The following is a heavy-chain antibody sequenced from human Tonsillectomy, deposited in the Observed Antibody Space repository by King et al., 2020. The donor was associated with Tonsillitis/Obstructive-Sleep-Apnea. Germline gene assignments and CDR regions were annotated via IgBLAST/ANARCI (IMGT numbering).Heavy chain of an antibody. CDR3: AKIGKGDYYYYYYMDV. CDR1: GFTFSSYA. Sequence: VQLVESGGGLVQPGGSLRLSCAASGFTFSSYAMSWVRQAPGKGLEWVSAIIVSGGSTYYADSVKGRFTISRDNSKNTLYLQMNSLRAEDTAVYYCAKIGKGDYYYYYYMDVWGKGTTVTVSS. V-gene: IGHV3-23*04. CDR2: IIVSGGST. J-gene: IGHJ6*03.